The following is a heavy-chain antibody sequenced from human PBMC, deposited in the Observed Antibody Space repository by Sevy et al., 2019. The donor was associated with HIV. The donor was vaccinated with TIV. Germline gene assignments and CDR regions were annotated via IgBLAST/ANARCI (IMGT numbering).Heavy chain of an antibody. CDR1: GYTLTELS. V-gene: IGHV1-24*01. CDR3: VTNSRYISGSTYYSAEGLFDP. J-gene: IGHJ5*02. D-gene: IGHD2-15*01. Sequence: ASVKVAGKVSGYTLTELSMHWVRQAPGKGLEWMGGFDPEDGETVYAQKFQGRVTVTEDTSTDTAYMELSSLRSEDTAVYYCVTNSRYISGSTYYSAEGLFDPWGQGTLVTVSS. CDR2: FDPEDGET.